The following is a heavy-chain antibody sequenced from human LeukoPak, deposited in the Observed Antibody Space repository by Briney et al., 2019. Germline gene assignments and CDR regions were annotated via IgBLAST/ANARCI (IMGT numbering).Heavy chain of an antibody. Sequence: SGTLSLTCTVSGGSISSSNWWSWVRQPPGKGLEWFGEIYHSGSTNYNPSLKSPVSISLDKSTNKLSLKLSSVTAANTPVYYCASDHHYYYDSSGYSDAFDIWGQGTMVTVSS. V-gene: IGHV4-4*02. D-gene: IGHD3-22*01. CDR3: ASDHHYYYDSSGYSDAFDI. CDR1: GGSISSSNW. CDR2: IYHSGST. J-gene: IGHJ3*02.